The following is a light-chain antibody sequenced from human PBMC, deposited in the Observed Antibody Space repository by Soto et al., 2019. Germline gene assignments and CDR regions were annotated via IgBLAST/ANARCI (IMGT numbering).Light chain of an antibody. J-gene: IGKJ1*01. CDR2: WAS. Sequence: DIVMTQSPDSLAVSLGERATINCKSSQSVLYSSNNKNYLAWYKQKPGQPPKLLISWASTRESGVPDRFSGSGSGSDFTLTISTRQAEDVAVYYCQQYYSTPQTFGQGTKVEIK. CDR1: QSVLYSSNNKNY. CDR3: QQYYSTPQT. V-gene: IGKV4-1*01.